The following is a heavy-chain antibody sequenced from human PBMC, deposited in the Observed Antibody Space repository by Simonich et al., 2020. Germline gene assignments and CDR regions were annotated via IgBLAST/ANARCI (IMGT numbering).Heavy chain of an antibody. CDR2: IGAYIGNT. CDR1: GYTSTSYG. V-gene: IGHV1-18*01. D-gene: IGHD1-1*01. J-gene: IGHJ3*02. CDR3: ARSTTGTTAFDI. Sequence: QVQLVQSEAEVKKPGASMKVSCKASGYTSTSYGFSWVRQAPGQGLEWMGCIGAYIGNTNYERRLQGRVTMTTVQSTRTCYMELSVLRSDDPAVYYCARSTTGTTAFDIWGQGTMVTVSS.